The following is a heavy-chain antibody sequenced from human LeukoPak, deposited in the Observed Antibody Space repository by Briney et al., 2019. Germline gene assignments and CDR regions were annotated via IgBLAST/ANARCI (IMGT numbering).Heavy chain of an antibody. J-gene: IGHJ4*02. Sequence: PSETLSLTCAVYGGSFSGYYWSWIRQPPGKGLEWIGEINHTGSTNYNPSLKSRVTISVDTSKNQFSLKLSSVTAADTAFYYCARAGSHGPLDYWGQGTLVTVSS. CDR3: ARAGSHGPLDY. CDR1: GGSFSGYY. V-gene: IGHV4-34*01. D-gene: IGHD5-24*01. CDR2: INHTGST.